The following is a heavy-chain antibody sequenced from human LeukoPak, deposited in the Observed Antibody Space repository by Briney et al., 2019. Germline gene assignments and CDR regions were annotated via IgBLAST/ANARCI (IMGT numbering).Heavy chain of an antibody. J-gene: IGHJ4*02. V-gene: IGHV1-69*13. CDR3: ATSIAAAGPFDY. D-gene: IGHD6-13*01. Sequence: SVKVSCKASGGTFSSYAISWVRQAPGQGLEWMGGIIPIFATANYAQKFQGRVTITADESTSTAYMELSSLRSEDTAVYYCATSIAAAGPFDYWGQGTLVTVSS. CDR2: IIPIFATA. CDR1: GGTFSSYA.